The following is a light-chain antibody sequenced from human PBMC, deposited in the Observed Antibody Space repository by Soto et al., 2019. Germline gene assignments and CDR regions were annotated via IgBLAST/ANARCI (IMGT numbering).Light chain of an antibody. CDR1: SSDVGGYNY. J-gene: IGLJ2*01. Sequence: QSALTQPASVSGSPGQSITISCTGTSSDVGGYNYVSWYQRHPGKAPELMIYEVSHRPSGVSNRFSGSKSGNTASLTISGLQAEDVADYYCSSYTSSSTLVFGGGTKLTVL. V-gene: IGLV2-14*01. CDR3: SSYTSSSTLV. CDR2: EVS.